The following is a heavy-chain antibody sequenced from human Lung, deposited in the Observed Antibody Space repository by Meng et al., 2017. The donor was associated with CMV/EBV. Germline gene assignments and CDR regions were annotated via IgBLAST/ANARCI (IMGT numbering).Heavy chain of an antibody. CDR3: WGYCSGASCSRVDY. CDR2: ISWDSDRI. D-gene: IGHD2-2*01. Sequence: SXKISCAASGFTFDDYAMHWVRQGPGKGLEWVSGISWDSDRIDYADSVKGRFTISRDNAKNSLSLHMNDLRAEDSALYYCWGYCSGASCSRVDYWGQGTLVTVPS. CDR1: GFTFDDYA. V-gene: IGHV3-9*01. J-gene: IGHJ4*02.